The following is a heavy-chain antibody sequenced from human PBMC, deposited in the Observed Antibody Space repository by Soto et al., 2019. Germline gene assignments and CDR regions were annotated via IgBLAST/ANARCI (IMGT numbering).Heavy chain of an antibody. V-gene: IGHV1-2*04. CDR3: ARVFCFFRGCSCHYYGMDV. J-gene: IGHJ6*02. CDR1: GYTFTDYY. CDR2: INPNSGGT. Sequence: ASVKVSCKASGYTFTDYYMHWVRQAPGQGLEWMGWINPNSGGTNYAQKFQGWVTMTRDTSISTAYMELSRLRSDDTAVYYCARVFCFFRGCSCHYYGMDVWGQGTTVTVSS. D-gene: IGHD2-15*01.